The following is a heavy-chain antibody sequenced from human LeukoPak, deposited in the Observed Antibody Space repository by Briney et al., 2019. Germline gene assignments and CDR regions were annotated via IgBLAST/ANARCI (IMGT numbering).Heavy chain of an antibody. CDR1: GLTFSNYA. D-gene: IGHD3-3*01. J-gene: IGHJ4*02. CDR3: VRGGQNFDFWRFAY. V-gene: IGHV3-23*01. Sequence: GGSLRLSCAASGLTFSNYAMSWVRLAPGKGLEWVSSISGSGGSTYYADSVKGRFSISRHNSKNTVYLEMNSLRVEDTAIFYCVRGGQNFDFWRFAYWGQGTLVTVSS. CDR2: ISGSGGST.